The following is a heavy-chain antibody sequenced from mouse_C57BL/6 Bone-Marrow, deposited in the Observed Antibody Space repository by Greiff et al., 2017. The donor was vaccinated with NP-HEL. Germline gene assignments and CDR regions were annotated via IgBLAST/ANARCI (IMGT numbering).Heavy chain of an antibody. CDR1: GFTFSSYG. V-gene: IGHV5-6*02. CDR3: ARQYYGSSYPYYYAMDY. J-gene: IGHJ4*01. CDR2: ISSGGSYT. D-gene: IGHD1-1*01. Sequence: EVKLVESGGDLVKPGGSLKLSCAASGFTFSSYGMSWVRQTPDKRLEWVATISSGGSYTYYPDSVKGRFTISRDNAKNTLYLQMSSLKSEDTAMYYCARQYYGSSYPYYYAMDYWGQGTSVTVSS.